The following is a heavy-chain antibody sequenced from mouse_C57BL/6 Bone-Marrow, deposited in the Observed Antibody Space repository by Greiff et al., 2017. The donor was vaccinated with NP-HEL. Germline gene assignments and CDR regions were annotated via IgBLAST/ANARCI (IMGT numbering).Heavy chain of an antibody. J-gene: IGHJ2*01. Sequence: LQQSGAELVRPGASVKMSCKASGYTFTSYNMHWVKQTPRQGLEWIGAIYPGNGDPSYNQKFKGNATLTVDKSSSTAYMKLSSLTSEDSAVYFCAVDGYYGGYFDYWGQGTTLTVSS. CDR3: AVDGYYGGYFDY. D-gene: IGHD2-3*01. CDR1: GYTFTSYN. V-gene: IGHV1-12*01. CDR2: IYPGNGDP.